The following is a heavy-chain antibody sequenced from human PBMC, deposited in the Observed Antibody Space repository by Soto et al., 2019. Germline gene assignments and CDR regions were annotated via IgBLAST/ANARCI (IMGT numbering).Heavy chain of an antibody. CDR1: GFTFSSYG. CDR2: IWYDGSNK. D-gene: IGHD1-26*01. Sequence: GGSLRLSCAASGFTFSSYGMHWVRQAPGKGLEWVAVIWYDGSNKYYADSVKGRFTISRDNSKNTLYLQMNSLRAEDTAVYYCAKLVGDEGVRPHYYGMDVWGQGTTVTVSS. CDR3: AKLVGDEGVRPHYYGMDV. V-gene: IGHV3-33*06. J-gene: IGHJ6*02.